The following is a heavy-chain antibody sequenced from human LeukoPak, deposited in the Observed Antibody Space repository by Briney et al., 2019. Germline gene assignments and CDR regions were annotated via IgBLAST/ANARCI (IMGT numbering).Heavy chain of an antibody. CDR3: ATDTVGYCSGDGCYSEAY. D-gene: IGHD2-15*01. Sequence: GASVKVSCKASGGTFSSYAISWVRQAPGQGLEWMGGIIPIFGTANYAQKFQGRVTITADKSTSTAYMELSSLRSEDTAVYYCATDTVGYCSGDGCYSEAYWGQSTLVSVSS. CDR1: GGTFSSYA. V-gene: IGHV1-69*06. CDR2: IIPIFGTA. J-gene: IGHJ1*01.